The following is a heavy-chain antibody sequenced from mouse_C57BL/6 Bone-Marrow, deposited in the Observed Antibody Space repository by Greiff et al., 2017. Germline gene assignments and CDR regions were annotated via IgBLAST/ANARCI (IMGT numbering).Heavy chain of an antibody. J-gene: IGHJ1*03. Sequence: EVQLVESGGGLVQPGGSLKLSCAASGIDFSRYWMSWVRRAPGKGLEWIGEINPDSSTINYAPSLKEKFIISRDNAKNTLYLQMSQERSEDTALYDCARDGITTVVATPDGYFDVWGTGTTVTVSA. D-gene: IGHD1-1*01. CDR1: GIDFSRYW. CDR3: ARDGITTVVATPDGYFDV. CDR2: INPDSSTI. V-gene: IGHV4-1*01.